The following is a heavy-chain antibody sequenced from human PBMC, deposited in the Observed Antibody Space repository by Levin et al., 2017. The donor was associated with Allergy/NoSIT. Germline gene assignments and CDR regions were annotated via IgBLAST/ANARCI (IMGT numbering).Heavy chain of an antibody. Sequence: GGSLRLSCAASGFTFSSYAMHWVRQAPGKGLEWVALMSYDGSNKFYADSVKGRFTISRDNSKNTLYLQMNSLRAEDTAVYYCARGIQLWFGPCDYWGQGTLVTVSS. D-gene: IGHD5-18*01. CDR3: ARGIQLWFGPCDY. CDR2: MSYDGSNK. CDR1: GFTFSSYA. J-gene: IGHJ4*02. V-gene: IGHV3-30*04.